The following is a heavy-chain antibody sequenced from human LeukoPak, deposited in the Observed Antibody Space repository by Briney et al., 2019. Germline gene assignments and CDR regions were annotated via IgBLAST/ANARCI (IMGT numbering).Heavy chain of an antibody. Sequence: ASVKVSCKASGYTFTGYYMHWVRQAPGQGLEWMGWINPNSGGTNYAQRFQGRVTMTRDTSISTAYMELSRLRYDDTAVYYCARGIVGVSNWFDPWGQGTLVTVS. D-gene: IGHD1-26*01. CDR2: INPNSGGT. CDR3: ARGIVGVSNWFDP. CDR1: GYTFTGYY. V-gene: IGHV1-2*02. J-gene: IGHJ5*02.